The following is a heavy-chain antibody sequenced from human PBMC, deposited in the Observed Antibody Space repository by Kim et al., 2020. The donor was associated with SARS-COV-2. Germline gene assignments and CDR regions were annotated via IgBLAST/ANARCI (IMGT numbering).Heavy chain of an antibody. J-gene: IGHJ4*02. CDR1: AYTFTGYY. Sequence: ASVKVSCKASAYTFTGYYMHWVRQAPGQGLEWMGWINPNSGGTNYAQKFQGRVTMTRDTSISTAYMELSRLRSDDTAVYYCASPIRLLRLGELSLGGGFDYWGQGTLVTVSS. D-gene: IGHD3-16*02. V-gene: IGHV1-2*02. CDR2: INPNSGGT. CDR3: ASPIRLLRLGELSLGGGFDY.